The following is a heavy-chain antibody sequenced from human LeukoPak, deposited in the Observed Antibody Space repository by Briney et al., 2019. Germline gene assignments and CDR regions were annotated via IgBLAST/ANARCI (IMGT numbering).Heavy chain of an antibody. CDR3: ARGPRTYYDSSGYYFDY. D-gene: IGHD3-22*01. J-gene: IGHJ4*02. CDR1: GFTFSSYG. Sequence: GGSLRLSCAASGFTFSSYGMHWVRQAPGKGLEWVAFIRYDGSNKYYADSVKGRFTISRDNAKNSLYLQMNSLRAEDTAVYYCARGPRTYYDSSGYYFDYWGQGTLVTVSS. CDR2: IRYDGSNK. V-gene: IGHV3-30*02.